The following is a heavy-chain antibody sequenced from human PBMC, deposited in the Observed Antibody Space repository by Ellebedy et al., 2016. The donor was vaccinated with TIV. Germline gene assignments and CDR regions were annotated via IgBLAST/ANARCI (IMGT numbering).Heavy chain of an antibody. Sequence: GESLKISCAASGFTFSSYWMSWVRQAPGKGLEWVAVIWKDGSKNSYADSVKGRFTISRDNSKNTLYLQMNSLRAEDTAVYYCATQVLPDDAFDIWGQGTMVTVSS. CDR2: IWKDGSKN. J-gene: IGHJ3*02. CDR1: GFTFSSYW. CDR3: ATQVLPDDAFDI. V-gene: IGHV3-33*08.